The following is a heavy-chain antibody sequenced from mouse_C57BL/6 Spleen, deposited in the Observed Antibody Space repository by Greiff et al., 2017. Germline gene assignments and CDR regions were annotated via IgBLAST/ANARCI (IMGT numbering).Heavy chain of an antibody. Sequence: VQLQQSGAELVRPGASVTLSCKASGYTFTDYEMHWVKQTPVHGLEWIGAIDPETGGTADNQKFKGKAILTADKSSSTAYMELRSLTSEDSAVYYWTRSTTVVVPDYFDYWGQGTTRTVAS. D-gene: IGHD1-1*01. CDR1: GYTFTDYE. CDR3: TRSTTVVVPDYFDY. V-gene: IGHV1-15*01. CDR2: IDPETGGT. J-gene: IGHJ2*01.